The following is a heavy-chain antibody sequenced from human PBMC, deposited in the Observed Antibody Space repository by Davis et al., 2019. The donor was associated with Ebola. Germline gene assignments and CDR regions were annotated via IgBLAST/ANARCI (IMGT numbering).Heavy chain of an antibody. CDR1: GFTSSSHW. J-gene: IGHJ4*02. D-gene: IGHD3-10*01. CDR3: LYGSHY. V-gene: IGHV3-7*03. CDR2: IKQDGSEK. Sequence: GGSLRPSCAPPGFTSSSHWTSWVRHAPGKGLEWVANIKQDGSEKYYVDSVKGRFTISRDNAKNSLYLQMNSLRAEDTAVYYCLYGSHYWGQGTLVTVSS.